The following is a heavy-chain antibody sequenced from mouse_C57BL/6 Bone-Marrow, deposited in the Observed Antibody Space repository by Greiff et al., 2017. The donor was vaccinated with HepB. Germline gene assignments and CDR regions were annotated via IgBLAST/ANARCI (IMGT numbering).Heavy chain of an antibody. CDR3: TRDYYGSPGWYFDV. CDR1: GFTFSSYA. V-gene: IGHV5-9-1*02. Sequence: EVKLVESGEGLVKPGGSLKLSCAASGFTFSSYAMSWVRQTPEKRLEWVAYISSGGDYIYYADTVKGRFTISRDNARNTLYLQMSSLKSEDTAMYYCTRDYYGSPGWYFDVCGTGTTVTVSS. D-gene: IGHD1-1*01. CDR2: ISSGGDYI. J-gene: IGHJ1*03.